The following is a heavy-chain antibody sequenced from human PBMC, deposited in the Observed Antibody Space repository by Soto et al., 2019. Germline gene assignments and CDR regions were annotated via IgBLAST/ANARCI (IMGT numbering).Heavy chain of an antibody. CDR1: GYSFTNYG. J-gene: IGHJ6*03. CDR2: ISAYNGNT. Sequence: QAPLVQSGVEVKKPGASVKVSCKASGYSFTNYGITWVRQAPGQGFEWMGWISAYNGNTKYAQKLQGRVTMTTDASTSTAYLELRSLTSDDTAVYYCARDRGVAPPVAGNTHYYYYMDVWGKGTTVTVSS. CDR3: ARDRGVAPPVAGNTHYYYYMDV. V-gene: IGHV1-18*01. D-gene: IGHD6-19*01.